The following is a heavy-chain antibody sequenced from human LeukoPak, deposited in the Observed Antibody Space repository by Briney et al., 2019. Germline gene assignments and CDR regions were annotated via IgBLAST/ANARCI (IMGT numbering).Heavy chain of an antibody. CDR1: GGSFSDYY. Sequence: SETLSLTCAVYGGSFSDYYWSWIRQPPGKGLEWIGEINHSGSTNYNPSLKSRVTISVDTSKNQFSLKLSSVTAADTAVYCCARGYYGDYRWFDPWGQGTLVTVSS. J-gene: IGHJ5*02. V-gene: IGHV4-34*01. D-gene: IGHD4-17*01. CDR3: ARGYYGDYRWFDP. CDR2: INHSGST.